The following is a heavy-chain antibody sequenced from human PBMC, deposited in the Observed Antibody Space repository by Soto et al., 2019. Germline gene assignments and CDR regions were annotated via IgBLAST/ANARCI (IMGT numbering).Heavy chain of an antibody. CDR3: ARARLMTRGYYYGMDV. D-gene: IGHD2-8*01. V-gene: IGHV4-59*01. Sequence: SETLSLTGTVSGGSISSYYWSWIRQPPGKGLEWIGYIYYSGSTNYNPSLKSRVTISVDTSKNQFSLKLSSVTAADTAVYYCARARLMTRGYYYGMDVWGQGTTVTVSS. CDR1: GGSISSYY. J-gene: IGHJ6*02. CDR2: IYYSGST.